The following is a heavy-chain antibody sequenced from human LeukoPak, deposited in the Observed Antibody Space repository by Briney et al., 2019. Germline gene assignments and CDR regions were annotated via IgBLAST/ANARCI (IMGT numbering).Heavy chain of an antibody. CDR1: GFTFDDYA. CDR2: ISWNSGSI. V-gene: IGHV3-9*01. J-gene: IGHJ6*03. Sequence: GRSLRLSCAASGFTFDDYAMHWVRQAPGKGLEWVSGISWNSGSIGYADSVKGRFTISRDNAKNSLYLQMNSLRGEDTALYYCVKDSSAGAVYYYYMDVWGKGTTVTISS. D-gene: IGHD6-19*01. CDR3: VKDSSAGAVYYYYMDV.